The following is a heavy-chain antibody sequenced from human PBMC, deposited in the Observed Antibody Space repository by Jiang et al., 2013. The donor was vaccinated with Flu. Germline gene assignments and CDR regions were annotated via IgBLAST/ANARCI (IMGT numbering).Heavy chain of an antibody. Sequence: PGASVRVSCKASGYTFTGYYLHWVRQAPGQGLEWMGWINPNSGGTNSAQKFQGRVTMTWDTSISTAYMELSSLRSDDTAVYYCARSDGGYDYWGQGTLVTVSS. D-gene: IGHD1-26*01. J-gene: IGHJ4*02. V-gene: IGHV1-2*02. CDR2: INPNSGGT. CDR1: GYTFTGYY. CDR3: ARSDGGYDY.